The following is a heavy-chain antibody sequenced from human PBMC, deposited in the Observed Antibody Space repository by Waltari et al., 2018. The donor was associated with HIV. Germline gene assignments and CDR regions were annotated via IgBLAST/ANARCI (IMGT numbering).Heavy chain of an antibody. CDR1: GFTFITYS. J-gene: IGHJ5*02. V-gene: IGHV3-21*01. CDR2: SSSTCSFI. CDR3: ARDGRGSSWSLHWFDH. D-gene: IGHD6-13*01. Sequence: EVQLVESGGGLVKPGGSLRLSCAASGFTFITYSMNWVRQAPGEGPEWVSSSSSTCSFIYYADSVKGRCTISRDNAKHSLYLKMDSLRADDTAVYYCARDGRGSSWSLHWFDHGGQGIQVTVSS.